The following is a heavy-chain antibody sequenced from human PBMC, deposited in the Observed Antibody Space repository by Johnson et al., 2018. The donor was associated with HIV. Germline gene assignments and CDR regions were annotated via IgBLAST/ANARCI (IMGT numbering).Heavy chain of an antibody. CDR3: ARERFSDMLTGYHAFDV. D-gene: IGHD3-9*01. V-gene: IGHV3-30-3*01. CDR2: ISYDGGNK. CDR1: GFTFNNYA. J-gene: IGHJ3*01. Sequence: QVQLVESGGGVVQPGRSLRLSCAASGFTFNNYAIHWVRQAPGKGLEWVACISYDGGNKYYADSVRGRITISRDNSKNTVYLQMNRLRAEDTAVYYCARERFSDMLTGYHAFDVWGQGTLVTVSS.